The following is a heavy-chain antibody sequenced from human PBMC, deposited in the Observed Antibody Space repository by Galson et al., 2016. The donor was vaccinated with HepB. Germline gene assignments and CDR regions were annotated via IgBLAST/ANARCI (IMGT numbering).Heavy chain of an antibody. CDR1: GYRFPTDG. D-gene: IGHD4-11*01. J-gene: IGHJ4*02. V-gene: IGHV1-18*04. CDR2: ISANSGNT. CDR3: ARDVQFRFDY. Sequence: SVKVSCKASGYRFPTDGISWVRQAPGQGLEWLGWISANSGNTIYAQKFQGRVTMTRDTSASTVYMDLRSLRSDDTAVYYCARDVQFRFDYWGQGTLVTVSS.